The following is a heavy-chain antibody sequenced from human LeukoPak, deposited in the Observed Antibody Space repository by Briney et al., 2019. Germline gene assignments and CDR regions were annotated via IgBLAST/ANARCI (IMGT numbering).Heavy chain of an antibody. CDR1: GYSISSGYY. D-gene: IGHD2-8*01. J-gene: IGHJ3*02. Sequence: PSETLSLTCAVSGYSISSGYYWGWVRQPPGKGLEWIGSSNRTGITHYNPSLKSRVTISVDTSKNQFSLKLTSVTAADTAVYYCARHYCTPGAFDIWGQGAMVTVSS. CDR2: SNRTGIT. CDR3: ARHYCTPGAFDI. V-gene: IGHV4-38-2*01.